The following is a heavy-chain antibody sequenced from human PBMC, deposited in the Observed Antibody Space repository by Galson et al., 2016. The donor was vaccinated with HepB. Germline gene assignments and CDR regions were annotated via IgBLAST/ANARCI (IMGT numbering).Heavy chain of an antibody. D-gene: IGHD1-1*01. CDR3: ARKEHYYYYYGMDV. CDR2: ISYDGSNK. V-gene: IGHV3-30-3*01. J-gene: IGHJ6*02. Sequence: SLRLSCGASGFTFSSYAMHWVRQAPGKGLEWVAVISYDGSNKYYADSVKGRFTISRDNSKNTLYLQMNSLRAEDKAVYYCARKEHYYYYYGMDVWGQGTTVTVSS. CDR1: GFTFSSYA.